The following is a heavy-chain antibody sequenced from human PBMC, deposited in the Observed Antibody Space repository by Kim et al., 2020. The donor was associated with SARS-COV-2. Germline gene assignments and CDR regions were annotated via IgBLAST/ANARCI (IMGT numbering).Heavy chain of an antibody. Sequence: NPSLKSRVTISVDTSKNQFSLKLSSVTAADTAVYYCARANSSGWYDVWDYWGQGTLVTVSS. J-gene: IGHJ4*02. CDR3: ARANSSGWYDVWDY. V-gene: IGHV4-59*01. D-gene: IGHD6-19*01.